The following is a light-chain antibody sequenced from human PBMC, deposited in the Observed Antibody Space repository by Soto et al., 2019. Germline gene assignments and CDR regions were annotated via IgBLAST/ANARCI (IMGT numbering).Light chain of an antibody. Sequence: DIQMTQSPSSLSASVGDRVTITCRASQSISSYLNWYQQKLGKAPKRLIYAASSLQSGVPSRFSGSGSGTEFTLTISSLQSEDFAVYYCQQYNDWPPITFGQGTRLEIK. J-gene: IGKJ5*01. V-gene: IGKV1-39*01. CDR1: QSISSY. CDR3: QQYNDWPPIT. CDR2: AAS.